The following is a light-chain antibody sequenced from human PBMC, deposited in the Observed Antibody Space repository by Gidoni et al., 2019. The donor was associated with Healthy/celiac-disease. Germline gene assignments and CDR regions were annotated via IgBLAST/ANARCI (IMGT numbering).Light chain of an antibody. Sequence: DIQMTQSPSSLSASVGDRVTITCQASQDISNYLNWYQQKPGKAPKLLIYDASNLETGVPSRFSGSGSGTDFTFTISSLQPEDIATYYCQQYDNLPSSSTLGGGTKVEIK. V-gene: IGKV1-33*01. J-gene: IGKJ4*01. CDR2: DAS. CDR3: QQYDNLPSSST. CDR1: QDISNY.